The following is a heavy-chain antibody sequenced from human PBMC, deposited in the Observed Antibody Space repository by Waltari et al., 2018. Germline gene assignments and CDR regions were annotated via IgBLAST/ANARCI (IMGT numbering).Heavy chain of an antibody. D-gene: IGHD1-1*01. CDR2: IIPIFGTA. CDR3: ARGEERGMDV. J-gene: IGHJ6*02. Sequence: QVKLVQSGAAWKTPGSSVAVSCKAPGGTFSSYSLRWERQAPGQGLEWKGEIIPIFGTANYAQKVQGRVTITADESTSTAYMALSSLSSEDTAVYYCARGEERGMDVWGQGTTVTVSS. CDR1: GGTFSSYS. V-gene: IGHV1-69*13.